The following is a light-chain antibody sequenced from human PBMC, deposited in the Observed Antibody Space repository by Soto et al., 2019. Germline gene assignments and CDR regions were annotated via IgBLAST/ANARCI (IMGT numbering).Light chain of an antibody. V-gene: IGKV3-15*01. CDR1: QSVSSN. J-gene: IGKJ2*01. Sequence: EIEMTQSPATLSVSPGERAILSCRASQSVSSNLAWYQQKPGQAPRLLIYGALTRATGVPARFSGSGSGTEFTLTISSLQSEDFALYYCQQYNNWPPYTFGQGTRWRS. CDR2: GAL. CDR3: QQYNNWPPYT.